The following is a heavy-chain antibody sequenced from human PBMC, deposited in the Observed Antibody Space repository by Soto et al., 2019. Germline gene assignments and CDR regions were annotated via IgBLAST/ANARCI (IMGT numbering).Heavy chain of an antibody. D-gene: IGHD4-17*01. J-gene: IGHJ5*02. CDR3: ARLTVTRLLGWFDP. CDR1: GGSISFYY. V-gene: IGHV4-59*01. CDR2: ISYSGST. Sequence: SETLSLTCTVSGGSISFYYWSWIRQPPGKGLEWIGYISYSGSTNYNPSLKSRVTISVDTSKNQFSLKLRSVTAADTAVYYCARLTVTRLLGWFDPWGQGTLVTVSS.